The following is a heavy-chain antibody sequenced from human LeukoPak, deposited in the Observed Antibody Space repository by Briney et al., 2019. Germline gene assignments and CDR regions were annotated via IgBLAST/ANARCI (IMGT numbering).Heavy chain of an antibody. J-gene: IGHJ4*02. CDR3: ARGDLSKSCSNGVCYTRQGQNYFDY. CDR1: GFTFSSYG. V-gene: IGHV3-30*19. D-gene: IGHD2-8*01. CDR2: ISDDETNE. Sequence: PGGSLRLSCAASGFTFSSYGMHWVRQAPGKGLEWVAVISDDETNEYYADSVKGRFTISRDNSKNTLYLQMSSLRPDDTAMYFCARGDLSKSCSNGVCYTRQGQNYFDYWGQGTLVTVSS.